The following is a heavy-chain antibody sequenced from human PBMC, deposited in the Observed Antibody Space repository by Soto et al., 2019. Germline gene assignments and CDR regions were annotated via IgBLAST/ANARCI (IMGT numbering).Heavy chain of an antibody. CDR3: ARLEDSGYDWEQFDY. Sequence: SGTLSPTCTVPGGSISSYYWGRVPQPPGKGLEWIGYIYYSGSTNYNPSLKSRVTISVDTSKNQFSLKLSSVTAADTAVYYCARLEDSGYDWEQFDYWGQGTLVTVSS. CDR1: GGSISSYY. D-gene: IGHD5-12*01. J-gene: IGHJ4*02. V-gene: IGHV4-59*08. CDR2: IYYSGST.